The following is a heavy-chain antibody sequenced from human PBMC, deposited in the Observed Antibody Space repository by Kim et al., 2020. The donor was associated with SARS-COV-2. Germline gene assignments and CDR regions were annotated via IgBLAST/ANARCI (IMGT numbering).Heavy chain of an antibody. J-gene: IGHJ6*02. V-gene: IGHV3-11*05. Sequence: KGRFTISRDNAKNSLYLQMTSLRAEDTAVYYCARGFVVEPADKVYYYGMDVWGQGTTVTVSS. CDR3: ARGFVVEPADKVYYYGMDV. D-gene: IGHD2-2*01.